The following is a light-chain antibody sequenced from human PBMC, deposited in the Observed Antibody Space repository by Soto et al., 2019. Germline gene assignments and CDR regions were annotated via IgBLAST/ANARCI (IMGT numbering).Light chain of an antibody. CDR2: GAS. J-gene: IGKJ4*01. Sequence: EIVMTQSPATLSVSPGERATLSCRASQSVSRNFAWYQQKPGQAPRLLIYGASTRATGIPARVSGSGSGTEFTLTISSLQSEDLAVYYFNQYNTWPSLTFGGLTQVEI. CDR3: NQYNTWPSLT. V-gene: IGKV3-15*01. CDR1: QSVSRN.